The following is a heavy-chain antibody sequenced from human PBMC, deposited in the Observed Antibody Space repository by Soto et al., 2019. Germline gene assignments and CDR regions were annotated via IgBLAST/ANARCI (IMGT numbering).Heavy chain of an antibody. CDR1: GFSFSTHG. Sequence: EVQLLESGGGLVQPGGSLRLSCAASGFSFSTHGMSWVRQAPGKGLEWVSGISAGSRGTYYADSVKGRFTISRDNSKNTLFLQMNSLRAEDSAIYYCAKGGWLEIWGQGTMVIVSS. CDR2: ISAGSRGT. D-gene: IGHD6-19*01. J-gene: IGHJ3*02. V-gene: IGHV3-23*01. CDR3: AKGGWLEI.